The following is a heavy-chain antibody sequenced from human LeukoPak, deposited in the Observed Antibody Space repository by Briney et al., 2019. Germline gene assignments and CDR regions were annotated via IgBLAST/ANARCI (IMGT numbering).Heavy chain of an antibody. J-gene: IGHJ3*01. V-gene: IGHV3-30-3*01. Sequence: GRSLRLSCAASGFTFSSYAMHWVRQAPGKGLEWVAVISYDGSNKYYADSVKGRFTISRDNSKNTLYLQMNSLRAEDTAVYYCARVVAWGQGTMVTVSS. CDR1: GFTFSSYA. CDR3: ARVVA. CDR2: ISYDGSNK.